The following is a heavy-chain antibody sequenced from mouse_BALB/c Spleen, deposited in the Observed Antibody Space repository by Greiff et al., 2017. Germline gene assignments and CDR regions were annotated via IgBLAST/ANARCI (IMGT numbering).Heavy chain of an antibody. CDR2: ISTYYGDA. D-gene: IGHD1-1*01. CDR1: GYTFTDYA. V-gene: IGHV1S137*01. Sequence: QVQLKESGAELVRPGVSVKISCKGSGYTFTDYAMHWVKQSHAKSLEWIGVISTYYGDASYNQKFKGKATMTVDKSSSTAYMELARLTSEDSAIYYCARSGSYRYFDVWGAGTTVTVSA. J-gene: IGHJ1*01. CDR3: ARSGSYRYFDV.